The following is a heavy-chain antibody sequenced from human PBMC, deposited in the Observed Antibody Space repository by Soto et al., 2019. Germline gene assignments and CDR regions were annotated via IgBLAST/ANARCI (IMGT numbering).Heavy chain of an antibody. CDR2: INHSGST. J-gene: IGHJ6*02. V-gene: IGHV4-34*01. Sequence: SETLSLTCAVYGGSFSGYYWSWIRQPPGKGLEWIGEINHSGSTNYNPSLKSRVTISVDTSKNQFSLKLSSVTAADTAVYYCARGGNYDFWSGQKTPSELYYDVMDVWGQGTTVTVSS. CDR3: ARGGNYDFWSGQKTPSELYYDVMDV. CDR1: GGSFSGYY. D-gene: IGHD3-3*01.